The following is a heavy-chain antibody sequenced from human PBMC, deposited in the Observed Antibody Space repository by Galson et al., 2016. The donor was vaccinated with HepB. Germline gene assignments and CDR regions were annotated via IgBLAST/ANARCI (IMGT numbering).Heavy chain of an antibody. J-gene: IGHJ6*02. D-gene: IGHD4-17*01. V-gene: IGHV3-30*18. Sequence: SLRLSCALFSTYGMHWVRQAPGKGLEWVAVVSYDGSNIYYADSVKGRFTISRDISKNTLYLQMNSLRPEDTAIYYCTKDLGRLRDPMDVWGQGTTVTVSS. CDR1: FSTYG. CDR2: VSYDGSNI. CDR3: TKDLGRLRDPMDV.